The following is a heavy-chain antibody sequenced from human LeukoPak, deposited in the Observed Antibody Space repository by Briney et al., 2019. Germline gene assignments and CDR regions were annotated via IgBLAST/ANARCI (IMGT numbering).Heavy chain of an antibody. Sequence: SETLSLTCTVSGGSISNYYWSWIRQPPGKGLEWIGYIYYSGSTNYNPPLKSRVTISVDTSKNQFSLKLSSVTAADTAVYYCARDGGYDYVWGSPGAFDIWGQGTMVTVSS. CDR3: ARDGGYDYVWGSPGAFDI. CDR1: GGSISNYY. D-gene: IGHD3-16*01. V-gene: IGHV4-59*12. J-gene: IGHJ3*02. CDR2: IYYSGST.